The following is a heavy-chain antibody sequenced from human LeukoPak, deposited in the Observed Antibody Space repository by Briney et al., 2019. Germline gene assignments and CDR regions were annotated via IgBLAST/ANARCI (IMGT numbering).Heavy chain of an antibody. CDR2: ISSSSSYI. V-gene: IGHV3-21*01. CDR1: GFTLSSYS. J-gene: IGHJ4*02. Sequence: GGSLRLSCAASGFTLSSYSMNWVRQAPGKGLEWASSISSSSSYIYYADSVKGRFTISRDNAKKSVYLQMNSLRVEDTAVYYCARAHIPVIGRGEALQWEQDPRKTGDFDYWGQGTLVTVSS. D-gene: IGHD1-26*01. CDR3: ARAHIPVIGRGEALQWEQDPRKTGDFDY.